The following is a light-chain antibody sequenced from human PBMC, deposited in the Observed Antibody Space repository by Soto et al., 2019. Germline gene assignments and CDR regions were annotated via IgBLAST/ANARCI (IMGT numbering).Light chain of an antibody. CDR2: AAS. V-gene: IGKV1-39*01. CDR1: QSISSY. Sequence: DIQMTQSPSSLSASVGDRVTITCRASQSISSYLNWYQQKPEKAPKVLISAASRLQSGVPSRFSGSGSGTHFALTISNLQPEDFATYYCQQGYTTLWTFGQGTKVDI. J-gene: IGKJ1*01. CDR3: QQGYTTLWT.